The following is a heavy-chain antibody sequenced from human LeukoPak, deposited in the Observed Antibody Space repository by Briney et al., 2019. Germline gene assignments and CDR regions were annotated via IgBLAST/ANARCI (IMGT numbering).Heavy chain of an antibody. D-gene: IGHD3-10*01. Sequence: GGSLRLSWAPSGFPFNSYDTHWVPQGREKGLEWVSAIGTAGDTYYPGSVKGRFTTSRENAKNSLYLQMNSLRVGDTAVYYCARGRGWGTFDIWGQGTMVTVSS. CDR1: GFPFNSYD. CDR3: ARGRGWGTFDI. V-gene: IGHV3-13*04. J-gene: IGHJ3*02. CDR2: IGTAGDT.